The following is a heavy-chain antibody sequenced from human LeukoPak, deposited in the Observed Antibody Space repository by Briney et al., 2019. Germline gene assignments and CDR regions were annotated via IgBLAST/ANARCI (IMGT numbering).Heavy chain of an antibody. J-gene: IGHJ4*02. CDR1: GYTFTGYY. Sequence: ASVKVSCKASGYTFTGYYMHWVRQAPGQGREWMGWINANSGGTNCAQKLQGRVTMTSDTSISTAYMELSRLRSDDTAVYYCAREMNRYSSGWYLCYWGQGTLVTVSS. V-gene: IGHV1-2*02. D-gene: IGHD6-19*01. CDR3: AREMNRYSSGWYLCY. CDR2: INANSGGT.